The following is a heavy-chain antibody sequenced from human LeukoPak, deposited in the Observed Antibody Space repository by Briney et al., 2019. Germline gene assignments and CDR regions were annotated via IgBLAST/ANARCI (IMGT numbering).Heavy chain of an antibody. CDR2: IYHSGST. J-gene: IGHJ4*02. CDR1: GYSISSGYY. CDR3: ARVYGSCSGGGCYFFDY. Sequence: SETLSLTCTVSGYSISSGYYWGWIRQPPGKGLEWIGSIYHSGSTYYNPSLKSRVTISVDTSKNQFSLKLSSVTAADTAVYYCARVYGSCSGGGCYFFDYWGQGTLVTVSS. V-gene: IGHV4-38-2*02. D-gene: IGHD2-15*01.